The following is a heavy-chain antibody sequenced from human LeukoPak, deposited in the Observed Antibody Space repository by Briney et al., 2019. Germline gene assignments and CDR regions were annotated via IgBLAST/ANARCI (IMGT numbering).Heavy chain of an antibody. D-gene: IGHD3-10*01. V-gene: IGHV4-61*09. CDR2: VYPSGRT. CDR1: GASVTTGSY. CDR3: VRMPNYYGSNRRFDP. Sequence: SETLSLTCTVSGASVTTGSYWTWIRQPAGKGLEWIGHVYPSGRTNSNPSLKSQVTISVDSSRNQFSLRLSSVTAADTAVYYCVRMPNYYGSNRRFDPWGQGTLVTVSS. J-gene: IGHJ5*02.